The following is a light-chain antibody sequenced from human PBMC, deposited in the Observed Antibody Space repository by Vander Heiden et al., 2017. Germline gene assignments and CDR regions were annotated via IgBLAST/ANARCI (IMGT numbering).Light chain of an antibody. CDR2: DAS. CDR3: QQRSISNT. CDR1: QSVSSY. Sequence: EIVLTQSPATLSLSPGERATLSCRASQSVSSYLAWYQQKPGQAPRLLIYDASNRASGIPDRFSGSGSGTDFTLTSSSREPEDFAVYYWQQRSISNTFGGGTKVEIK. V-gene: IGKV3-11*01. J-gene: IGKJ4*01.